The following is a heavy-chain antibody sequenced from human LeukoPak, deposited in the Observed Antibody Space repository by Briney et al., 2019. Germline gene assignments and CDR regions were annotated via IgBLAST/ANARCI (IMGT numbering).Heavy chain of an antibody. Sequence: GGSLRLSCAASGFTFSSYSMNWVRQAPGKGLEWVSSISSSSSYIYYADSVKGRFTISRDNAKNSLYLQMNSLRAEDTAVYYCARDPIHYYDSSGSDYWGQGTLVTVSS. D-gene: IGHD3-22*01. V-gene: IGHV3-21*01. CDR3: ARDPIHYYDSSGSDY. CDR1: GFTFSSYS. J-gene: IGHJ4*02. CDR2: ISSSSSYI.